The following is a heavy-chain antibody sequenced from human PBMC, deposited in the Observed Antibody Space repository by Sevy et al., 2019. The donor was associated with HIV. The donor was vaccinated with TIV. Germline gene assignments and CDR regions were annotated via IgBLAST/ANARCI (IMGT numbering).Heavy chain of an antibody. CDR2: ISGTGLST. Sequence: GGSLRLSCAASGFTFSNYAMNWVRQAPGKGLEWVSTISGTGLSTYYADSVKGRFTISRDNSKNTLYLQMNTLRAEDTAFDFWAKDLVSMASRQGYFDYWGQGTLVTVSS. J-gene: IGHJ4*02. CDR1: GFTFSNYA. CDR3: AKDLVSMASRQGYFDY. D-gene: IGHD6-6*01. V-gene: IGHV3-23*01.